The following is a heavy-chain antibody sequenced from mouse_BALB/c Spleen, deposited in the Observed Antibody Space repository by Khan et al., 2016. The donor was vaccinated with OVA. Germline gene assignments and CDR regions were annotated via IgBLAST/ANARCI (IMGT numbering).Heavy chain of an antibody. CDR3: ARDRIDY. Sequence: VQLQQSGAELAKPGASVKMSCKASGYTFTSYWMHWIKQRPGQGLEWIGYINPTSGYTDYNQKFKDKATLTADKSYSTAYMQLNSLTSDDSAVYYCARDRIDYWGQGTTLTVSS. CDR2: INPTSGYT. J-gene: IGHJ2*01. V-gene: IGHV1-7*01. CDR1: GYTFTSYW.